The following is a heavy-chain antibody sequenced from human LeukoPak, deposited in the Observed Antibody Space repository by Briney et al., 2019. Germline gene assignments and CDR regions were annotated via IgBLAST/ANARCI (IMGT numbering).Heavy chain of an antibody. CDR3: ARATGYCSGGSCYSRYYYYYMDV. CDR2: IIPIFGTA. Sequence: SVKVSCKASGGTFSSYAISWVRQAPGQGLEWMGGIIPIFGTANYAQKFQGRVTITTDESTSTAYMELSSLRSEDTAVYYCARATGYCSGGSCYSRYYYYYMDVWGKGTTVTVSS. CDR1: GGTFSSYA. J-gene: IGHJ6*03. D-gene: IGHD2-15*01. V-gene: IGHV1-69*05.